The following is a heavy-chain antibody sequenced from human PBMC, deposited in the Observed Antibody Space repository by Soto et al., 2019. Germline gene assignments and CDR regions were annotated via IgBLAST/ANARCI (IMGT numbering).Heavy chain of an antibody. V-gene: IGHV4-31*03. D-gene: IGHD4-17*01. Sequence: SETLSLTCTVSGGSISSGGYYWSWISQHPGKGLEWIGYIYYSGSTYYNPSLKSRVTISVDTSKNQFSLKLSSVTAADTAVYYCARDPYGDFDAFDIWGQGTMVTVSS. J-gene: IGHJ3*02. CDR1: GGSISSGGYY. CDR3: ARDPYGDFDAFDI. CDR2: IYYSGST.